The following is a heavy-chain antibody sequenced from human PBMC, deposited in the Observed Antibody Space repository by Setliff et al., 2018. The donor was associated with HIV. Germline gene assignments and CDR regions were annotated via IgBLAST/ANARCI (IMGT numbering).Heavy chain of an antibody. J-gene: IGHJ6*03. D-gene: IGHD2-15*01. V-gene: IGHV1-69*13. CDR1: GGTFSSYA. Sequence: VKVSCKASGGTFSSYAISWVRQAPGQGLEWMGGITPIFGTANYAQKFQGRVTITADESTSTAYMELSSLRSEDTAVYYCARMLPPGGDYYYYYMDVWGKGTTVTVSS. CDR3: ARMLPPGGDYYYYYMDV. CDR2: ITPIFGTA.